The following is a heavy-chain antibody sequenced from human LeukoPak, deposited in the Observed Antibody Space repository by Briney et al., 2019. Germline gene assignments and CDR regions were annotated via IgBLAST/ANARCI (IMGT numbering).Heavy chain of an antibody. CDR1: GGSISSYY. CDR2: IYYSGST. Sequence: ASETLSLTCTVSGGSISSYYWSWIRQPPGKGLEWIGYIYYSGSTNYNPSLKSRVTISVDTSKNQFSLKLSSVTAADTAVYYCARIVVVPAAINPRFDPWGQGTLVTVSS. J-gene: IGHJ5*02. V-gene: IGHV4-59*08. D-gene: IGHD2-2*02. CDR3: ARIVVVPAAINPRFDP.